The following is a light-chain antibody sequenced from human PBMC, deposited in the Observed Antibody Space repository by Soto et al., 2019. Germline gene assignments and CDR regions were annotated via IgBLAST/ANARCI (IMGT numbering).Light chain of an antibody. CDR2: DNS. CDR1: SSNIGAGYD. Sequence: QSVLTQPPSVSGAPGQRVTISCTGSSSNIGAGYDVHWYQQLPGTAPKLLIYDNSYRPSGVPDRFSGSKSGTSASLAITGLQPEDEADYYCQSYDSSLSGSVFGGGTKLTVL. J-gene: IGLJ2*01. CDR3: QSYDSSLSGSV. V-gene: IGLV1-40*01.